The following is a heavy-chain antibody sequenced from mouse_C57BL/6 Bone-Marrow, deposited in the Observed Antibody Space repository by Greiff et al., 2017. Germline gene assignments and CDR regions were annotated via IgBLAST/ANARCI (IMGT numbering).Heavy chain of an antibody. V-gene: IGHV1-64*01. Sequence: QVQLKQPGAELVKPGASVKLSCKASGYTFTSYWMHWVKQRPGQGLEWIGMIHPNSGSTNYNEKFKSKATLTVDKSSSTAYMQLSSLTSEDSAVYYCALDYYGSRFAYWGQGTLVTDSA. D-gene: IGHD1-1*01. CDR3: ALDYYGSRFAY. J-gene: IGHJ3*01. CDR2: IHPNSGST. CDR1: GYTFTSYW.